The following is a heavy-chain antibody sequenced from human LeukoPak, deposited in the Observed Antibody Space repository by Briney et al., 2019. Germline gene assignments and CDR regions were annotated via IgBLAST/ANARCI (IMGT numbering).Heavy chain of an antibody. Sequence: PGGSLKLSCAASGFTFSSYSMNWVRQAPGKGLEWVSSITSSSTIYYAESVKGRFTISRDNAKNSLYLQMNSLRDEDTAVYFCARAHTIFWEFDAFDIWGRGTMVTVSS. CDR2: ITSSSTI. J-gene: IGHJ3*02. V-gene: IGHV3-69-1*01. CDR3: ARAHTIFWEFDAFDI. CDR1: GFTFSSYS. D-gene: IGHD3-3*01.